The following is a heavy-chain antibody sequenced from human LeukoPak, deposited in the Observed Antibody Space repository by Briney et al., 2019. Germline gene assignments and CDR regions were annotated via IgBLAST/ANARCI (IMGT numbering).Heavy chain of an antibody. J-gene: IGHJ5*02. D-gene: IGHD6-13*01. CDR3: ARDPSYSSSWYWFDP. CDR2: IYTSGST. V-gene: IGHV4-4*07. CDR1: GGSISSYY. Sequence: SETLSLTCTVSGGSISSYYWSWIRQPAGKGLEWIGRIYTSGSTNYNSSLKSRVTMSVDTSKNQFSLKLSSVTAADTAVYYCARDPSYSSSWYWFDPRGQGTLVTVSS.